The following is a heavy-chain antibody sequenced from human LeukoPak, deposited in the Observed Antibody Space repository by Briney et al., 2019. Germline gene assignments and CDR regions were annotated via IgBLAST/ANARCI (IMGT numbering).Heavy chain of an antibody. J-gene: IGHJ5*02. V-gene: IGHV3-66*01. CDR3: ARFCIAVAGGRRLNWFDP. D-gene: IGHD6-19*01. CDR2: IYSGGST. Sequence: PGGSLRLSCAASGFTVSSNYVSWVRQAPGKGLEWVSVIYSGGSTYYADSVKGRFTISRDNSKNTLYLQMNSLRAEDTAVYYCARFCIAVAGGRRLNWFDPWGQGTLVTVSS. CDR1: GFTVSSNY.